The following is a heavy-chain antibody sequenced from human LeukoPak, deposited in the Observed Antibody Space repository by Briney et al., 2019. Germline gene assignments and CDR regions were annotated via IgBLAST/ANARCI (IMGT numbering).Heavy chain of an antibody. Sequence: SETLSLTCTVSGGSISSYYWSWIRQPPGKGLEWIGYIYYSGSTNYNPSLKSRVTISVDTSKNQFSLKLSSVTAADTAVYYCARVAGGFGPLDSRGQGTLVTVSS. V-gene: IGHV4-59*01. D-gene: IGHD3-10*01. J-gene: IGHJ4*02. CDR1: GGSISSYY. CDR3: ARVAGGFGPLDS. CDR2: IYYSGST.